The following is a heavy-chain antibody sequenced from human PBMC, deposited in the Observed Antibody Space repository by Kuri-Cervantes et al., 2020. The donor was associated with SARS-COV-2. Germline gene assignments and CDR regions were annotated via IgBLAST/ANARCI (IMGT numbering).Heavy chain of an antibody. CDR2: INSDGSST. D-gene: IGHD2-15*01. V-gene: IGHV3-74*01. CDR1: GFTFSSYW. CDR3: ARARCSGGSCAPGF. J-gene: IGHJ4*02. Sequence: GESLKISCAASGFTFSSYWMHWVRQAPGKGLVWVSLINSDGSSTNYADSMKGRFTISRDNAKNTLYLQNTSLSAEDTAVYYCARARCSGGSCAPGFWGQGTLVTVSS.